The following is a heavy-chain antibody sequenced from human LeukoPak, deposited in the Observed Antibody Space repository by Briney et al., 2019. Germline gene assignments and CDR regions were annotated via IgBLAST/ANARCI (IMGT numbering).Heavy chain of an antibody. Sequence: GGSLRLSCAASGFTFDEYAMHWVRQAPGKGLEWVSLISGDGGSTYYADSVKGRSTISRDNSKNSLYLQMNSLRTEDTALYYCAKGVEWLRFEYYFDYWGQGTLVTVSS. J-gene: IGHJ4*02. CDR1: GFTFDEYA. V-gene: IGHV3-43*02. CDR3: AKGVEWLRFEYYFDY. D-gene: IGHD5-12*01. CDR2: ISGDGGST.